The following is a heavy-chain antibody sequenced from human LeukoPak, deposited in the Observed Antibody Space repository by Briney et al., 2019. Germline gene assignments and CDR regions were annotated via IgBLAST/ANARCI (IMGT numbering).Heavy chain of an antibody. V-gene: IGHV4-59*01. D-gene: IGHD3-16*01. Sequence: SETLSLTCTVSGGSISSYYWSWIRQPPGKGLEWIGYIHYSGSTNYNPSLKSRVTISVDTSKNQFSLKLSSVTAADTAMYYCARAFWGKTFDYWGQGTLVTVSS. J-gene: IGHJ4*02. CDR3: ARAFWGKTFDY. CDR1: GGSISSYY. CDR2: IHYSGST.